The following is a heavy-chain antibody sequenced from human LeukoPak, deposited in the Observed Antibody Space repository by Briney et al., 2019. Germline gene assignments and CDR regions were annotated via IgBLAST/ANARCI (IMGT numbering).Heavy chain of an antibody. V-gene: IGHV3-48*03. CDR3: AELGITMIGGV. CDR1: GFTFSSYE. Sequence: SGGSLRLSCAASGFTFSSYEMNWVRQAPGKGLEWVSYISSSGSTIYYADSVKGRFTISRDNAKNSLYLQMNSLRAEDTAVYYCAELGITMIGGVWGKGTTSPSPQ. CDR2: ISSSGSTI. J-gene: IGHJ6*04. D-gene: IGHD3-10*02.